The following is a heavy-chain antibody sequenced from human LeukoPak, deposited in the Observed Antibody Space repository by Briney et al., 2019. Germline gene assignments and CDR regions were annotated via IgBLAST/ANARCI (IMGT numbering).Heavy chain of an antibody. D-gene: IGHD3-3*01. CDR2: INLNSGGT. Sequence: GASVKVSCKASGYTFTGNYMHWVRQAPGQGLEWMGRINLNSGGTNYAQKFQGRVTMTRDTSISTAYMELSRLRSDDTAVYCCARGDTLVGDFWSGYYSAREDVWGQGTTVTVSS. CDR1: GYTFTGNY. V-gene: IGHV1-2*06. CDR3: ARGDTLVGDFWSGYYSAREDV. J-gene: IGHJ6*02.